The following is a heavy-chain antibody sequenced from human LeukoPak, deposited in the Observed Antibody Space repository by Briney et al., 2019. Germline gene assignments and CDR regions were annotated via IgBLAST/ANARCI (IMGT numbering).Heavy chain of an antibody. CDR1: GYTFTGYY. J-gene: IGHJ6*02. D-gene: IGHD1-14*01. CDR2: INPNSGGT. Sequence: GALVTVSCTASGYTFTGYYMHWVRQAPGQGLEWMGWINPNSGGTNYAQKFQGWVTMTRDTSISTAYMELSRLRSDDTAVYYCARDRNGRYGMDVWGQGTTVTVSS. CDR3: ARDRNGRYGMDV. V-gene: IGHV1-2*04.